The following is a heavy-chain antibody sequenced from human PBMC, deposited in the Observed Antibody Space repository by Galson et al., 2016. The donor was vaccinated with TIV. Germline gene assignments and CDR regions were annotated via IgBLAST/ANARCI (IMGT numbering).Heavy chain of an antibody. J-gene: IGHJ6*03. CDR2: INPSGGRT. CDR1: GYTFTNFY. D-gene: IGHD3-10*01. V-gene: IGHV1-46*01. CDR3: ARGEFHRYYYMDV. Sequence: SVKVSCKASGYTFTNFYIHWVRQAPGQGLEWVGVINPSGGRTSYAQKFQGRVILTRDTSTSTVYIPLSSVRSEGTAVFYCARGEFHRYYYMDVWGKGTTVTVSS.